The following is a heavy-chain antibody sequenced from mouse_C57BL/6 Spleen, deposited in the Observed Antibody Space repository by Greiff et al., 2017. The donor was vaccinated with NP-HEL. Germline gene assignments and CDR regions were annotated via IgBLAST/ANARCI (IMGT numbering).Heavy chain of an antibody. Sequence: QVQLKHSGAELVRPGASVTLSCKASGYTFTDYEMHWVKQTPVHGLEWIGAIDPETGGTAYNQKFKGKAILTADKSSSTAYMELRSLTSEDSAVYYCTSPLTTVVATPFAYWGQGTLVTVSA. CDR1: GYTFTDYE. CDR2: IDPETGGT. CDR3: TSPLTTVVATPFAY. V-gene: IGHV1-15*01. D-gene: IGHD1-1*01. J-gene: IGHJ3*01.